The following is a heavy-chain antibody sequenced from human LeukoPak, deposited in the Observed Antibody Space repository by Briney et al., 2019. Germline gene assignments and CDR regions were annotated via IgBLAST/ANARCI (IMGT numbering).Heavy chain of an antibody. CDR2: ISGGGGSK. J-gene: IGHJ3*02. CDR1: GFTFSSYA. V-gene: IGHV3-23*01. D-gene: IGHD3-10*01. CDR3: AKDRYYSSGSSYGNAFDI. Sequence: GGSLRLSCAASGFTFSSYAMSWVRQAPGKGLEWVSAISGGGGSKYYADPVKAPFTISRHNSKNTLYLQMNTLRAEDTAVYFCAKDRYYSSGSSYGNAFDIWGQGTMVTVSS.